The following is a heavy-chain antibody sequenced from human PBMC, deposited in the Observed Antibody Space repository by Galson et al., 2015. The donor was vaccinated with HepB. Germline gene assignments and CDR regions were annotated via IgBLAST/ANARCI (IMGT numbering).Heavy chain of an antibody. J-gene: IGHJ4*02. CDR1: GGSITSGSYY. Sequence: SETLSLTCTVSGGSITSGSYYWTWIRQPPGRGLEWIGSIYYSGTTYYNPSLKSRITVSVDTSKNRFSLKLSSVTAADTAVYYCLGCHLTNKPDYWGQGTLVTVSS. D-gene: IGHD2-8*01. CDR2: IYYSGTT. CDR3: LGCHLTNKPDY. V-gene: IGHV4-39*01.